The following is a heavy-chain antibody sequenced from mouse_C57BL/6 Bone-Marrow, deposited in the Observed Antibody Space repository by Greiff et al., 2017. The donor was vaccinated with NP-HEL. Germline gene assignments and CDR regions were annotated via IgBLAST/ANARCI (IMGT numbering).Heavy chain of an antibody. V-gene: IGHV5-16*01. CDR3: ARGGLFYYGFDY. CDR1: GFTFSDYY. CDR2: INYDGSST. Sequence: EVMLVESEGGLVQPGSSMKLSCTASGFTFSDYYMAWVRQVPEKGLEWVANINYDGSSTYYLDSLKSRFIISRDNAKNILYLQMSSLKSEDTATYYCARGGLFYYGFDYWGQGTTLTVSS. D-gene: IGHD2-1*01. J-gene: IGHJ2*01.